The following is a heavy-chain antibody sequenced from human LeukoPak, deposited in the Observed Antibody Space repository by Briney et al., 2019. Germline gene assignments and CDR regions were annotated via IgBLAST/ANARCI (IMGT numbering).Heavy chain of an antibody. V-gene: IGHV1-46*01. CDR3: ARDYMGLLEDCGGDCYPIDSYYYYYGMDV. D-gene: IGHD2-21*02. Sequence: ASVKVSCKASGYTFTSYYMHWVRQAPGQGLEWMGIINPSGGSTSYAQTFQGRVTMTRDTSTSTVYMELSSLRSEDTAVYYCARDYMGLLEDCGGDCYPIDSYYYYYGMDVWGQGTTVTVSS. CDR2: INPSGGST. J-gene: IGHJ6*02. CDR1: GYTFTSYY.